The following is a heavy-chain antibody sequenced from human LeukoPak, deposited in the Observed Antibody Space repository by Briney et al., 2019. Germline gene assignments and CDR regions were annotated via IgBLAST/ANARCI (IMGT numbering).Heavy chain of an antibody. CDR3: ARQVVTMVRGGLYFDY. CDR2: IYYSGST. Sequence: PSETLSLTCTVSGGSISSSSYYWGWIRQPPGKGLEWIGSIYYSGSTYYNPSLKSRFTISVDTSKNQFSLKLSSVTAADTAVYYCARQVVTMVRGGLYFDYWGQGTLVTVSS. CDR1: GGSISSSSYY. J-gene: IGHJ4*02. V-gene: IGHV4-39*01. D-gene: IGHD3-10*01.